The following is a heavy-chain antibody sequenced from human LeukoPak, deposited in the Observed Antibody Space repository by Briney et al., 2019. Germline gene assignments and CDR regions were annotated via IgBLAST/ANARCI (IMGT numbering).Heavy chain of an antibody. CDR2: ISGSGGST. D-gene: IGHD3-3*01. J-gene: IGHJ6*02. Sequence: PGGSLRLSCAASGFTFSSYAMSWVRQAPGKGLEWVSAISGSGGSTYYADSVKGRFTISRDNSKNTLYLQMNSLRAEDTAVYYCAKAGLTYYDFWSGSEGYGMDVWGQGTTVTVSS. CDR1: GFTFSSYA. V-gene: IGHV3-23*01. CDR3: AKAGLTYYDFWSGSEGYGMDV.